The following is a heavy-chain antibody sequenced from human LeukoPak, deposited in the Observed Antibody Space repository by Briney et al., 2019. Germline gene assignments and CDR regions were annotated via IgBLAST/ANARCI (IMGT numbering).Heavy chain of an antibody. J-gene: IGHJ4*02. D-gene: IGHD3-3*01. Sequence: GGSLRLSCAASGFTFSSYWMSWVRQAPGKGLEWVANIKQDGSEKYYVDSVKGRFTISRDNAKNSLYLQMNSLRAEDTAVYYCARFRVKQGYYDFWSGYYTGSGGGQGTLVTVSS. CDR3: ARFRVKQGYYDFWSGYYTGSG. CDR2: IKQDGSEK. CDR1: GFTFSSYW. V-gene: IGHV3-7*01.